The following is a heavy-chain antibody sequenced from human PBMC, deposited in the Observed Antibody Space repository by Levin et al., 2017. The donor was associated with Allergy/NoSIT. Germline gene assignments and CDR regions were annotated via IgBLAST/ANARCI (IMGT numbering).Heavy chain of an antibody. CDR2: ISSSGSTI. J-gene: IGHJ4*02. Sequence: GGSLRLSCAASGFTFSSYEMNWVRQAPGKGLEWVSYISSSGSTIYYADSVKGRFTISRDNAKNSLYLQMNSLRAEDTAVYYCARDPSIAAQKIYYFDYWGQGTLVTVSS. V-gene: IGHV3-48*03. CDR3: ARDPSIAAQKIYYFDY. CDR1: GFTFSSYE. D-gene: IGHD6-6*01.